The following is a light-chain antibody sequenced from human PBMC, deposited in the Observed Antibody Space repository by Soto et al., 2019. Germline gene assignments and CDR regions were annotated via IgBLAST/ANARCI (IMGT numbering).Light chain of an antibody. J-gene: IGLJ1*01. Sequence: QPVLTQSPSASASLGASDKLTCTMSSGHSSYAIAWHQQQPEKGPRYLMTLNSDGSHSKGDRIPDRFSGTSSGAERYLTISSLQSEDEAEYYCQTWGTGIHYVFGTGTKLTLL. CDR3: QTWGTGIHYV. V-gene: IGLV4-69*01. CDR1: SGHSSYA. CDR2: LNSDGSH.